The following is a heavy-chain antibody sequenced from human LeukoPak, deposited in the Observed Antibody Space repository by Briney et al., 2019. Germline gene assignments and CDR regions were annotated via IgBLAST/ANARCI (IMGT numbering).Heavy chain of an antibody. V-gene: IGHV3-7*01. J-gene: IGHJ4*02. CDR1: GFTFSSYR. D-gene: IGHD3-22*01. Sequence: GGSLRLSCADSGFTFSSYRMSWVRQAPGKGLEWVASIKQDGREKYYVDSVKGRFTISRDNAKNSLYLQMNSLRADDTAVYYCARATYYYDSSGYYWGYWGQGTLVTVSS. CDR2: IKQDGREK. CDR3: ARATYYYDSSGYYWGY.